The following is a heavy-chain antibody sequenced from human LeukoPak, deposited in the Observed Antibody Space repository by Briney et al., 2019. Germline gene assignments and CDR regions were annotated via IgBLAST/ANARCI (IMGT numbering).Heavy chain of an antibody. V-gene: IGHV3-21*01. CDR2: ISSSSSCI. CDR3: ARGSYYYDSSGYYPGY. D-gene: IGHD3-22*01. J-gene: IGHJ4*02. CDR1: GFTFSSYS. Sequence: GGSLRLSCAASGFTFSSYSMNWVRQAPGKGLEWVSSISSSSSCIYYADSVKGRFTISRDNAKNSLYLQMNSLRAEDTAVYYCARGSYYYDSSGYYPGYWGQGTLVTVSS.